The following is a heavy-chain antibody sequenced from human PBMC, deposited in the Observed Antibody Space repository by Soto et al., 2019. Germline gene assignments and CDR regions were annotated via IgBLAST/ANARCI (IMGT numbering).Heavy chain of an antibody. Sequence: QVQLQESGPGLVKPSQTLSLTCTVSGGSISTAYYYWSWIRQHPGKGLEWIGYIYYIGDTNYNPSLKGRVSMSVDTSKNQFSLRLNYVTAADTAVYSCESLTKDLDSWGPGTLVTVSS. CDR2: IYYIGDT. CDR3: ESLTKDLDS. V-gene: IGHV4-31*03. CDR1: GGSISTAYYY. D-gene: IGHD3-9*01. J-gene: IGHJ4*02.